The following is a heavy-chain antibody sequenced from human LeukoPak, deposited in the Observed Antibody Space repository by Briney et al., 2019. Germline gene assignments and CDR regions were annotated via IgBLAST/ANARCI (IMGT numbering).Heavy chain of an antibody. J-gene: IGHJ6*02. CDR3: ARVAPYSSSWYVNYYYGMDV. Sequence: ASVKVSCKASGYTFTSYVISWVRQAPGQGLEWMGWISAFNGNTNYAQKLQGRVTMTTDTSTSTAYMEPRSLRSDDTAVYYCARVAPYSSSWYVNYYYGMDVWGQGTTVTVSS. CDR1: GYTFTSYV. V-gene: IGHV1-18*01. CDR2: ISAFNGNT. D-gene: IGHD6-13*01.